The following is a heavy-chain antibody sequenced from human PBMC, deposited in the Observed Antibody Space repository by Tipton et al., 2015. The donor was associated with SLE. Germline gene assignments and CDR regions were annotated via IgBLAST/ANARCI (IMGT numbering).Heavy chain of an antibody. CDR3: ARATNWNPPAYYFDL. D-gene: IGHD1-1*01. J-gene: IGHJ4*02. Sequence: LRLSCTVSGGSTSSHYWSWIRQPPGKGLEWVGCFYNTGSTNHNPSLQSRVTISIDTSKGQFSLWLTSVTAADTAIYYCARATNWNPPAYYFDLWGQGTLVTFPS. CDR2: FYNTGST. V-gene: IGHV4-59*11. CDR1: GGSTSSHY.